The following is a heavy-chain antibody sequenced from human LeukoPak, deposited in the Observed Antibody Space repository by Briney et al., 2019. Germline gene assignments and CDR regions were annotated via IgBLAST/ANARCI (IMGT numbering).Heavy chain of an antibody. CDR3: VAGLGSSELDY. Sequence: GGSLGLSCATSGFTFSDCWMSWVRQAPGKGLEWVGRIKRKIDGETTDYGAPVKGRFTISRDDSKNTLSLQMNSLQTEDTAVYYCVAGLGSSELDYWGQGTLVTVSS. D-gene: IGHD3-9*01. J-gene: IGHJ4*02. V-gene: IGHV3-15*01. CDR2: IKRKIDGETT. CDR1: GFTFSDCW.